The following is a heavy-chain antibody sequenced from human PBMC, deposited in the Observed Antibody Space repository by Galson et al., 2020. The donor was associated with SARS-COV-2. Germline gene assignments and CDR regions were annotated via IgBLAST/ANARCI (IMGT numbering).Heavy chain of an antibody. V-gene: IGHV4-34*01. CDR2: IHHDGFT. J-gene: IGHJ6*02. CDR1: DGSFNAYY. CDR3: ARGFRVYNYAMDV. Sequence: SETLSLTCSVYDGSFNAYYWSWIRQPPGKGLEWIGDIHHDGFTNYSPSLKSRISIALDTSKNHFSLTLTSVTAADSALYYCARGFRVYNYAMDVWAQGTTVTVSS.